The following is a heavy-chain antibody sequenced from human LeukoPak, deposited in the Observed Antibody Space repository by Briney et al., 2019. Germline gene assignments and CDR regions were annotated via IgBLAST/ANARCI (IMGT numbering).Heavy chain of an antibody. CDR1: GGSISSYY. V-gene: IGHV4-59*01. J-gene: IGHJ6*02. CDR3: ARSNCGGDCYPYYYYGMDV. Sequence: SETLSLTCTASGGSISSYYWNWIRQPPGKGLEWIGYIFHSGSTNYNPSLKSRVTMSVDTSKNQFSLNLSSVIAADTAVYYCARSNCGGDCYPYYYYGMDVWGQGTTVTVSS. CDR2: IFHSGST. D-gene: IGHD2-21*02.